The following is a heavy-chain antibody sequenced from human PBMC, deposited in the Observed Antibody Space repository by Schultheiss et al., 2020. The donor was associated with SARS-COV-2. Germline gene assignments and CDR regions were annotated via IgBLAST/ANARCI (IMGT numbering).Heavy chain of an antibody. Sequence: GGSLRLSCAASGFTFSNAWMNWVRQAPGKGLEWLSYVTSGGITRYYADSVKGRFTISRDNAKNSLYLQMNSLRAEDTAVYYCARAPLLNIRCGMDVWGQGTTVTVSS. CDR2: VTSGGITR. J-gene: IGHJ6*02. CDR1: GFTFSNAW. CDR3: ARAPLLNIRCGMDV. V-gene: IGHV3-48*04. D-gene: IGHD2/OR15-2a*01.